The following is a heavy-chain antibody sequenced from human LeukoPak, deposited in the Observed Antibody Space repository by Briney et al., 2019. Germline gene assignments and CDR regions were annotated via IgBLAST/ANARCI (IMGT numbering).Heavy chain of an antibody. Sequence: PSETLSLTCTVSGGSISSGGYYWSWIRQHPGKGLEWIGYIYYSGSTYYNPSLKSRVTISVDTSKNQFSLKLSSVTAADTAVYYCARGAPADTIFGVVISYGMDVWGQGTTVTVSS. V-gene: IGHV4-31*03. D-gene: IGHD3-3*01. CDR3: ARGAPADTIFGVVISYGMDV. J-gene: IGHJ6*02. CDR2: IYYSGST. CDR1: GGSISSGGYY.